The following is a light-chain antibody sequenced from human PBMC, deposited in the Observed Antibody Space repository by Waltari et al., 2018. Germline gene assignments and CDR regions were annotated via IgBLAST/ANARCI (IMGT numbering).Light chain of an antibody. CDR1: KLGDKY. V-gene: IGLV3-1*01. CDR2: QDS. J-gene: IGLJ2*01. Sequence: SYELTQPPSVSVSPGQTASITCSGDKLGDKYACWYQQKPGQSPVLVIYQDSKRHSGIPERFSGSNSGNKATLTISGTQAMDEADYYCQAWDSSVVFGGGTKLTVL. CDR3: QAWDSSVV.